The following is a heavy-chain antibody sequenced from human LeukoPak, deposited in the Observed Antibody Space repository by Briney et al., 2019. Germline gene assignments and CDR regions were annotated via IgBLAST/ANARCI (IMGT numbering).Heavy chain of an antibody. CDR3: ARDIGGIYYDSSGYYDY. D-gene: IGHD3-22*01. J-gene: IGHJ4*02. Sequence: SGILSLTCTVSGGSISSYYRSWIRQPPGKGLEWIGYIYYSGSTNYNPSLKSRVTISVDTSKNQFSLKLSSVTAADTAVYYCARDIGGIYYDSSGYYDYWGQGTLVTVSS. V-gene: IGHV4-59*01. CDR2: IYYSGST. CDR1: GGSISSYY.